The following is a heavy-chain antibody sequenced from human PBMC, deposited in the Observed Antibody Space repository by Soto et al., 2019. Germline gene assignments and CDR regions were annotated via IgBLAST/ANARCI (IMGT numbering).Heavy chain of an antibody. CDR1: GLTFSSYW. V-gene: IGHV3-74*01. D-gene: IGHD6-19*01. J-gene: IGHJ4*02. CDR2: INSDGSST. CDR3: ARCDSGWYIEDPYYFDY. Sequence: PGGFLRLSCAASGLTFSSYWMHWVRQAPGKGLVWVSRINSDGSSTSYADSVKGRFTISRDNAKNTLYLQMNSLRAEDTAVYYCARCDSGWYIEDPYYFDYWGQGTLVTLSS.